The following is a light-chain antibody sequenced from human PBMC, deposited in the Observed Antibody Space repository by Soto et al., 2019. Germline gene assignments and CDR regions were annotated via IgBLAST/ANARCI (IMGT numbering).Light chain of an antibody. CDR3: LQHNSYPFS. J-gene: IGKJ3*01. Sequence: DIQMTQSPSSLSASVGDRVTITCRASQDIRSDLGWFQQKPGKAPKRLIYAASTLQSGVPSRFSGSRSGTEFTLTISSLQPEDFATYDCLQHNSYPFSFGPGPKVDIK. CDR2: AAS. CDR1: QDIRSD. V-gene: IGKV1-17*01.